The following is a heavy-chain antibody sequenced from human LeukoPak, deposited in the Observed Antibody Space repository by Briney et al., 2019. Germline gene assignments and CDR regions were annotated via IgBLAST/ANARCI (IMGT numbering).Heavy chain of an antibody. CDR3: ARVGGRYYDSSGYYCVGY. V-gene: IGHV4-31*03. CDR2: TYYSGST. CDR1: GGSISSGGYY. Sequence: PSQTLSLTCTVSGGSISSGGYYWSWIRQHPGKGLEWIGYTYYSGSTYYNPSLKSRVTISVDTSKNQFSLKLSSVTAADTAVYYCARVGGRYYDSSGYYCVGYWGQGTLVTVSS. J-gene: IGHJ4*02. D-gene: IGHD3-22*01.